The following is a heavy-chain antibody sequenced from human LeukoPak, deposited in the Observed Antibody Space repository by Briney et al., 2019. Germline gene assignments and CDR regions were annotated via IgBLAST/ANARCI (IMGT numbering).Heavy chain of an antibody. V-gene: IGHV3-30-3*01. CDR3: AREGYSLITMINYFDY. CDR2: ISYDGSNK. Sequence: GGSLRLSCAASGFTFSSYAMHWVRQALGKGLEWVAVISYDGSNKYYADSVKGRFTISRDNSKNTLYLQMNSLRAEDTAVYYCAREGYSLITMINYFDYWGQGTLVTVSS. CDR1: GFTFSSYA. J-gene: IGHJ4*02. D-gene: IGHD3-22*01.